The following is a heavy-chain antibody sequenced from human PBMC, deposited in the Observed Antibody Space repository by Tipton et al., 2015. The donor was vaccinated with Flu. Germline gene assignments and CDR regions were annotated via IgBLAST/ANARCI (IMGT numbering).Heavy chain of an antibody. D-gene: IGHD3-10*01. CDR3: ARASGSGTYVIFDY. J-gene: IGHJ4*02. Sequence: TLSLTCSVSGGSMRSYYWSWIRQPAGKGLEWIGRIYTSGTTTYNPSLKSRVTMSIDTSKNQFSLKLSSVTAADTAVYYCARASGSGTYVIFDYLGQGTLVTVSS. CDR2: IYTSGTT. V-gene: IGHV4-4*07. CDR1: GGSMRSYY.